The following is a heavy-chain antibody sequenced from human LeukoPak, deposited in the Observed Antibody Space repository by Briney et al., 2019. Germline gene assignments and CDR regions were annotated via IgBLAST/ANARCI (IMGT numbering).Heavy chain of an antibody. D-gene: IGHD1-26*01. CDR3: ARGPVQRSGSYYFDY. V-gene: IGHV4-34*01. Sequence: SETLSLTCAVYGGSFSGYYWSWIRQPPGEGLEWIGEINHSGSTNYNPSLKSRVTISVDTSKNQFSLKLSSVTAADTAVYYCARGPVQRSGSYYFDYWGPGTLVTVSS. CDR2: INHSGST. CDR1: GGSFSGYY. J-gene: IGHJ4*02.